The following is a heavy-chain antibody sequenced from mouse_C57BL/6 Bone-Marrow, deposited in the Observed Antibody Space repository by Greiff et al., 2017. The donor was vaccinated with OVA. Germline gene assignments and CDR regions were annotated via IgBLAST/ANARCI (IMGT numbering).Heavy chain of an antibody. D-gene: IGHD1-1*01. CDR3: ASLHYYGSSYYAMDY. V-gene: IGHV2-6*01. CDR2: IWGVGSS. J-gene: IGHJ4*01. Sequence: VQLQESGPGLVAPSQSLSITCTVSGFSLTSYGVDWVRQSPGQGLEWLGVIWGVGSSTYNSALKSRLSISKDNAKTHVFLKRNSLQTDDTAMYYCASLHYYGSSYYAMDYGGQGTSVTVSS. CDR1: GFSLTSYG.